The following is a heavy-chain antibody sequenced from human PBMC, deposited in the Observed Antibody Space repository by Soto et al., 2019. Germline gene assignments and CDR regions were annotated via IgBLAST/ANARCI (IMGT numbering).Heavy chain of an antibody. J-gene: IGHJ4*02. V-gene: IGHV3-13*04. CDR3: ARGQEVGAHFFDS. CDR2: IGISGDT. CDR1: GFTFSRFD. Sequence: GGSLRLSCEASGFTFSRFDMHWVRQPTGKGLEWVSTIGISGDTYYAVSVKGRFTISRDNAKNSLSLQMNSLRAGDTALYFCARGQEVGAHFFDSWGQGTQVTVSS. D-gene: IGHD2-15*01.